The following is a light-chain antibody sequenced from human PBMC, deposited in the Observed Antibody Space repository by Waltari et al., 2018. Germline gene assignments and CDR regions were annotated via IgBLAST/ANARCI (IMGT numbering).Light chain of an antibody. J-gene: IGLJ2*01. CDR3: HSRETFSTRL. CDR2: GPD. CDR1: SLRRYY. Sequence: SSDLTQDPSLSVALGQTVRITCQGDSLRRYYASWYQQRPGQAPILVLYGPDNRPSGIPDRFSGSTSGNTDSLTITGAQAEDEADYYSHSRETFSTRLFGGGTRLTV. V-gene: IGLV3-19*01.